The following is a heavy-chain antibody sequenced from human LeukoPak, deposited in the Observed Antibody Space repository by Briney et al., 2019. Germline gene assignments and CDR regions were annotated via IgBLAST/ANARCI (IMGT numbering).Heavy chain of an antibody. V-gene: IGHV4-39*01. CDR1: GGSISSSSYY. CDR2: VYYSGST. J-gene: IGHJ4*02. D-gene: IGHD3-22*01. Sequence: PSETLSLTCTVSGGSISSSSYYWGWIRQPPGKGLEWIGSVYYSGSTYYNPSLRSRVTMSVDTSKNQFSLKLSSVTAADTAVYYCARSDSYYDSSGYSFNFDYWGQGTLVTVSS. CDR3: ARSDSYYDSSGYSFNFDY.